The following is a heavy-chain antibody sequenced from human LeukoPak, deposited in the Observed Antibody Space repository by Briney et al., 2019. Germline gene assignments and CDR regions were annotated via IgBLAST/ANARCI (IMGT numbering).Heavy chain of an antibody. D-gene: IGHD5-18*01. Sequence: SETLSLTCTVSGGSISSYYWSWIRQPPGKGLEWIGYIHYSGSTTYNPSLKSRVTISVDTSKNQFSLKLSSVTAADTAMYYCARQDTAMDPPDYWGQGTLVTVSS. CDR2: IHYSGST. V-gene: IGHV4-59*08. J-gene: IGHJ4*02. CDR3: ARQDTAMDPPDY. CDR1: GGSISSYY.